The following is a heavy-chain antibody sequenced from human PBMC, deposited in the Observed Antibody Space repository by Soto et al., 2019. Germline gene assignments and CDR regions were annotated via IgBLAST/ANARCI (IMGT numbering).Heavy chain of an antibody. CDR3: ARGGDIVVVVADQLNGWFDP. Sequence: QVQLVQSGAEVKKPGASVKVSCKASGYTFTSYAMHWVRQAPGQRLEWMGWINAGNGNTKYSQKFQGRVTITRDTSESTAYMELSSLRSEDTAVYYCARGGDIVVVVADQLNGWFDPWGQGTLVTVSS. J-gene: IGHJ5*02. CDR1: GYTFTSYA. D-gene: IGHD2-15*01. V-gene: IGHV1-3*01. CDR2: INAGNGNT.